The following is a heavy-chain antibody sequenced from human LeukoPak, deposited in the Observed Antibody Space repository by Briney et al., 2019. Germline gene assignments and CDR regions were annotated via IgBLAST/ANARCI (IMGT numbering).Heavy chain of an antibody. CDR1: GGSFSGYY. D-gene: IGHD3-16*02. V-gene: IGHV4-34*01. CDR2: INHSGST. Sequence: SETLSLTCAVYGGSFSGYYWSWIRRPPGKGLEWIGEINHSGSTNYNPSLKSRVTISVDTSKNQSSLKLSSVTAADTAVYYCARTPHYDYVWGSYRYGPYLDYWGQGTLVTVSS. CDR3: ARTPHYDYVWGSYRYGPYLDY. J-gene: IGHJ4*02.